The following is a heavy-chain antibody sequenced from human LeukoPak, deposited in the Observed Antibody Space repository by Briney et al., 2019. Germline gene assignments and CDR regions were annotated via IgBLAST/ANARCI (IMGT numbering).Heavy chain of an antibody. CDR1: GFTFSNYA. J-gene: IGHJ4*02. D-gene: IGHD3-9*01. CDR2: IVGSGGST. V-gene: IGHV3-23*01. Sequence: PGASRRLSCAASGFTFSNYAMSWVRQAPGKGLEWVSAIVGSGGSTYYADSVKGRFTISRDNPKNTLYLQMNSLRAEDTAVYYCAKWGDYDILTGYYDSDYWGQGTLVTVSS. CDR3: AKWGDYDILTGYYDSDY.